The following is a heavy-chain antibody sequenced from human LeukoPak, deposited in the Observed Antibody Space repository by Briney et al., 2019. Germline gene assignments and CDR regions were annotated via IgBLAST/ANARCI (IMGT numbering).Heavy chain of an antibody. D-gene: IGHD3-22*01. Sequence: SVKVSCKASGGTFISYAISWVRQAPGQGLEWMGRIIPILGIANYAQKFQGRVTITADNSTSTAYMELSSLRSEDTAVYYCARVWSSYYDSSGYYWWGQGTLVTVSS. CDR3: ARVWSSYYDSSGYYW. V-gene: IGHV1-69*04. CDR2: IIPILGIA. CDR1: GGTFISYA. J-gene: IGHJ4*02.